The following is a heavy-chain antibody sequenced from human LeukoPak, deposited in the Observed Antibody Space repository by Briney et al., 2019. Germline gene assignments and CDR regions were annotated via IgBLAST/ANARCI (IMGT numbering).Heavy chain of an antibody. CDR1: GFTVSSNY. V-gene: IGHV3-53*01. CDR3: ARAALFGGSYSPSGYYFDY. CDR2: IYSGGST. J-gene: IGHJ4*02. Sequence: GGSLRLSCAASGFTVSSNYMSWVRQAPGKGLEWVSVIYSGGSTYYADSVKGRFTISRDDSKNTLYLQMNSLGAEDTAVYYCARAALFGGSYSPSGYYFDYWGQGTLVTVSS. D-gene: IGHD1-26*01.